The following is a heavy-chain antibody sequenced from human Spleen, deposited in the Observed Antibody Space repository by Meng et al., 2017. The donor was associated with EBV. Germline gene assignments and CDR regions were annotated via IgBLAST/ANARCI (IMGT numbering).Heavy chain of an antibody. Sequence: VQLTQWGAGLFKPLALLSLPCAFEGGSFTTYYLTWIRQPPGKGREWIGEINHRGSAHYNPSLKSRLTISVDTSKKQFSLKLSSVTAADTAVYYCSRSLGAAGPDYWGQGTLVTVSS. CDR1: GGSFTTYY. D-gene: IGHD6-13*01. V-gene: IGHV4-34*01. CDR3: SRSLGAAGPDY. J-gene: IGHJ4*02. CDR2: INHRGSA.